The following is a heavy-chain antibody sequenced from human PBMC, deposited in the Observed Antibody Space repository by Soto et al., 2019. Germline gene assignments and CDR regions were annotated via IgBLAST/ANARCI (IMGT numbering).Heavy chain of an antibody. CDR1: GYTLGAIY. V-gene: IGHV1-2*02. J-gene: IGHJ4*02. CDR3: ARDKAYVGYDY. CDR2: VNPLDVET. D-gene: IGHD2-21*01. Sequence: QVQLVQSGAEVKKPGASVKVSCKASGYTLGAIYMHWLRQAPGQGLEWMGYVNPLDVETLYALKFQGRVFITRDTSISTVYEELTGLKSDATAVYFCARDKAYVGYDYWGQGTLVTVSS.